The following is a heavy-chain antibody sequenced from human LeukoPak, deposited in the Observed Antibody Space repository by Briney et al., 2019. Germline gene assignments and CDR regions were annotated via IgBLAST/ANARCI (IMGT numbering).Heavy chain of an antibody. CDR2: LYTSGTT. CDR1: GGSISSGSYY. Sequence: SQTLSLTCTVSGGSISSGSYYWTWIRQPAGKGLEWIGHLYTSGTTSYNPSLQGRVTISADTSKHQFSLRLTSVTAADTAVYYCARAGGSVGWYGTIDSWGQGTLVTVSS. D-gene: IGHD6-19*01. J-gene: IGHJ4*02. CDR3: ARAGGSVGWYGTIDS. V-gene: IGHV4-61*09.